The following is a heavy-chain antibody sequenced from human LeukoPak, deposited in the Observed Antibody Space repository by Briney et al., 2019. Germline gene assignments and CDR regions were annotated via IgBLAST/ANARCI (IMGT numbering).Heavy chain of an antibody. J-gene: IGHJ4*02. Sequence: PGGSPRLPCSASGFTFSSYAMHWVRQAPGKGLEYVSAISSNGGSTYYADSVKGRFTISRDNSKNTLYLQMSSLRAEDTAVYYCAVVPAANKYFDYWGQGTLVTVSS. CDR1: GFTFSSYA. CDR2: ISSNGGST. D-gene: IGHD2-2*01. CDR3: AVVPAANKYFDY. V-gene: IGHV3-64D*06.